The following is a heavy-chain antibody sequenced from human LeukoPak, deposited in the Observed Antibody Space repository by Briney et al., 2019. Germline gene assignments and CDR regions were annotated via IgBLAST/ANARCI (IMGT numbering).Heavy chain of an antibody. V-gene: IGHV3-21*01. D-gene: IGHD2-15*01. CDR1: GFTFSSYS. CDR2: ISSSSSYI. CDR3: ARVRGDIVVFFPPVAFGY. J-gene: IGHJ4*02. Sequence: GGSLRLSCAASGFTFSSYSMNWVRQAPGKGLEWVSSISSSSSYIYYADSLKGRFTISRDNAKNSLYLQMSSLRAEDTAVYYCARVRGDIVVFFPPVAFGYWGQGTLVTVSS.